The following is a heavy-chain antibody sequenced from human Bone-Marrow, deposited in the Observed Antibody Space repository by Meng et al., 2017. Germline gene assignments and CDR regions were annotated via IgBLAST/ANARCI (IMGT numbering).Heavy chain of an antibody. CDR1: GGSFSGYY. D-gene: IGHD1-26*01. V-gene: IGHV4-34*01. CDR2: INHSGST. J-gene: IGHJ4*02. Sequence: SETLSLTCAVYGGSFSGYYWSWIRQPPGKGLGWIGEINHSGSTNYNPSLKSRVTISVDTSKNQFSLKLSSVTAADTAVYYCARLPGEGATMAEFDYWGQGTLVTVSS. CDR3: ARLPGEGATMAEFDY.